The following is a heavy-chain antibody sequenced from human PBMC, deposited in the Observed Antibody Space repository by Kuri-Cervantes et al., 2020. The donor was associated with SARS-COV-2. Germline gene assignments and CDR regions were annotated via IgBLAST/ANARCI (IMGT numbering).Heavy chain of an antibody. Sequence: SETLSLTCTVSGGSISSHYWSWIRQPPGKGLEWIGYIYYSGSTNYNPSLKSRVTISVDTSKNQFSLKLSSVTAADTAVYYCARGPRRRLLWSGELSSYAFDIWGQGTMVTVSS. CDR2: IYYSGST. V-gene: IGHV4-59*11. J-gene: IGHJ3*02. CDR3: ARGPRRRLLWSGELSSYAFDI. D-gene: IGHD3-10*01. CDR1: GGSISSHY.